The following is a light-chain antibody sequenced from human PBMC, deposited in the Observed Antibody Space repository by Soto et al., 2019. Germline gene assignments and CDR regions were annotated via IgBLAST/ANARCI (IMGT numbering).Light chain of an antibody. Sequence: QPVVTQEPSFSVSPGGTVTITCGLSSGSVSTSYYPSWYQQTPGQAPRTLIYSTNSRSSGVPDRFSGSIVGNKAALTIAGAQAEDESDYYCVLYMGSGSVVFGGGTQLTVL. V-gene: IGLV8-61*01. CDR2: STN. CDR3: VLYMGSGSVV. J-gene: IGLJ2*01. CDR1: SGSVSTSYY.